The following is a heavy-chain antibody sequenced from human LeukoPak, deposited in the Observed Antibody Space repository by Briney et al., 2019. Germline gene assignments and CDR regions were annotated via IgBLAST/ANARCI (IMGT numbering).Heavy chain of an antibody. J-gene: IGHJ3*02. CDR1: GYTFTSYG. CDR2: ISAYNGNT. Sequence: GASVKVSCKASGYTFTSYGISWVRQAPGQGLEWMGWISAYNGNTNYAQKLQGRVTMTRDTSTSTVYMELSSLRSEDTAVYYCARALGGATQDAFDIWGQGTMVTVSS. D-gene: IGHD1-26*01. V-gene: IGHV1-18*01. CDR3: ARALGGATQDAFDI.